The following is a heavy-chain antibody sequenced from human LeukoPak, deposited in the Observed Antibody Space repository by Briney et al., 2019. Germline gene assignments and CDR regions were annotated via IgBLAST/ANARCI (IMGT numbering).Heavy chain of an antibody. V-gene: IGHV4-59*08. Sequence: SETLSLTCTVSGGSISSYFWSWIRQPPGKGLEWIGYIYYSGSTYYNPSLKSRVTISLDTSKNQFSLKLSSVSAADTAVYYCARGDKSKARPDHWGQGTLVAVSS. CDR1: GGSISSYF. D-gene: IGHD2-15*01. J-gene: IGHJ4*02. CDR3: ARGDKSKARPDH. CDR2: IYYSGST.